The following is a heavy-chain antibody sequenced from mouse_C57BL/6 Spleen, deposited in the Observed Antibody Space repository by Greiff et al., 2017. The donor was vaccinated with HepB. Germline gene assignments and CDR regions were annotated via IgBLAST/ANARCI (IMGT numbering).Heavy chain of an antibody. CDR1: GFTFSDYG. D-gene: IGHD1-1*01. V-gene: IGHV5-15*04. Sequence: EVKLVESGGGLVQPGGSLKLSCAASGFTFSDYGMAWVRQAPRKGPEWVAFISNLAYSIYYADTVTGRFTISRENAKNTRYLEMSSRRSEDTAMYDCASRDYYGSSLYYAMDYWGQGTSVTVSS. CDR2: ISNLAYSI. J-gene: IGHJ4*01. CDR3: ASRDYYGSSLYYAMDY.